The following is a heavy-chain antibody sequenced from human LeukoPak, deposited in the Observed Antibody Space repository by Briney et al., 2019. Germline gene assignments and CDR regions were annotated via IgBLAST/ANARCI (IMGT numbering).Heavy chain of an antibody. CDR3: ARDRGSYPEYYFDY. Sequence: PGRSLRLSCAASGFTFSSYAMHWVRQAPGKGLEWVAVISYDESNKYYADAVKGRFTISRDNSKNTLYLQMNSLRAEDTAVYYCARDRGSYPEYYFDYWGQGTLVTVSS. CDR1: GFTFSSYA. J-gene: IGHJ4*02. CDR2: ISYDESNK. D-gene: IGHD1-26*01. V-gene: IGHV3-30*04.